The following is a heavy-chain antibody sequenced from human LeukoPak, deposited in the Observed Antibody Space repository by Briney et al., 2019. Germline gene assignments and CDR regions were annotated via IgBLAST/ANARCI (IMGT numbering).Heavy chain of an antibody. D-gene: IGHD3-9*01. CDR1: GYTFTSYG. CDR2: ISAYNGNT. J-gene: IGHJ4*02. V-gene: IGHV1-18*01. Sequence: VASVKVSCKASGYTFTSYGISWVRQAPGQGGEWMGWISAYNGNTNYAQKLQGRVTMTTDTSTSTAYMELRSLRSDDTAVYYCARADILTGYFYFDYWGQGTLVTVSS. CDR3: ARADILTGYFYFDY.